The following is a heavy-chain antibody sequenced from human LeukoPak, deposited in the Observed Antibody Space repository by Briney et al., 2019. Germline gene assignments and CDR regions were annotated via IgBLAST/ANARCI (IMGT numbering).Heavy chain of an antibody. Sequence: LSETLSLTCAVYGGSFSGYYWSWIRQPPGKGLEWIGEINHSGSTNYNPSLKSRVTISVDTSKNQFSLKLSSVTAADTAVYYCAIHIVVVPAAKKKNWFDPWGQGTLVTVSS. CDR3: AIHIVVVPAAKKKNWFDP. J-gene: IGHJ5*02. CDR1: GGSFSGYY. V-gene: IGHV4-34*01. CDR2: INHSGST. D-gene: IGHD2-2*01.